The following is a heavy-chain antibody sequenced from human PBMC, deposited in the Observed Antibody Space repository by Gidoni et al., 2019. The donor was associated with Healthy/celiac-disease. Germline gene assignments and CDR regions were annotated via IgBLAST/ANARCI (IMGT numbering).Heavy chain of an antibody. Sequence: QVQLQQWGAGRLKPSETLSPTCAVDGGSFSGYYWGWIRQSPGKGLEWIGEINHSGSTKYNPSLKSRITISLDTSKNQFSLKLSAVTAADTAVYYCARGVRFLEWLMGWFDPWGQGTLVTVSS. J-gene: IGHJ5*02. D-gene: IGHD3-3*01. CDR3: ARGVRFLEWLMGWFDP. V-gene: IGHV4-34*01. CDR1: GGSFSGYY. CDR2: INHSGST.